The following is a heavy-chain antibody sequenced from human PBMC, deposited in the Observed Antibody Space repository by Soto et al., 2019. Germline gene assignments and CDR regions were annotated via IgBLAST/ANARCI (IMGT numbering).Heavy chain of an antibody. CDR3: ARDHGGNSAGDAFDI. J-gene: IGHJ3*02. D-gene: IGHD2-21*02. CDR2: IYYSGST. CDR1: GGSISSGGYY. V-gene: IGHV4-31*03. Sequence: QVQLQESGPGLVKPSQTLSLTCTVSGGSISSGGYYWSWIRQHPGKGLEWIGYIYYSGSTYYNPSLQSRVTISVDTSKNQFSLKLSAVTAADTAVYYGARDHGGNSAGDAFDIWGQGTMVTVSS.